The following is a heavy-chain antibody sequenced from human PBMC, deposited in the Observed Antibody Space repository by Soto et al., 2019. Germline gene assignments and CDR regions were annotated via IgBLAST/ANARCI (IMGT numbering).Heavy chain of an antibody. V-gene: IGHV1-46*04. CDR2: INPSARSA. CDR3: ARDNSAANGVLDH. CDR1: GYTFTSYA. J-gene: IGHJ4*02. Sequence: ASVKVSCKASGYTFTSYAISWVRQAPGQGLEWVGMINPSARSASYAQKLRGRLTMDRDTSTTTVYMELSRLTFEDTAVYFCARDNSAANGVLDHWGQGTLVTVSS. D-gene: IGHD1-1*01.